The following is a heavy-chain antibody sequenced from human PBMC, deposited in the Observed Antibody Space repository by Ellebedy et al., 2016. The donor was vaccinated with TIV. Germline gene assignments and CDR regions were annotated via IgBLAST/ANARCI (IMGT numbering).Heavy chain of an antibody. CDR1: GFTLSDHY. J-gene: IGHJ4*02. CDR2: IRNKANRYST. V-gene: IGHV3-72*01. Sequence: GESLKISCAASGFTLSDHYMDWVRQAPGKGLEWVGRIRNKANRYSTEYAASVKGRFTISRDDSKNTLYLQMNSLKTEDTAVYYCARSWSYSPFDYWGQGTLVTASS. D-gene: IGHD1-26*01. CDR3: ARSWSYSPFDY.